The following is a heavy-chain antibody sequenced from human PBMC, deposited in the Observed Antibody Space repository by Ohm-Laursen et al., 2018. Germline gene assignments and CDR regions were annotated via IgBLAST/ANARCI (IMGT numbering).Heavy chain of an antibody. J-gene: IGHJ4*02. D-gene: IGHD3-10*01. CDR3: AGDYGSGSYRFDY. Sequence: SETLSLTCTVSGGSIRSYDWSWIRQPPGKGLEWIGYIYYSGSTTYNPSPKSRVTMSVNSSKNLFSLKLSSVTAADTAVYYCAGDYGSGSYRFDYWGQGTLATVSS. CDR1: GGSIRSYD. CDR2: IYYSGST. V-gene: IGHV4-59*08.